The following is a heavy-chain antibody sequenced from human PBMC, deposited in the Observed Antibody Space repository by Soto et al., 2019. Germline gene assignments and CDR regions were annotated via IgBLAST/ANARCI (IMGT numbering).Heavy chain of an antibody. Sequence: QVQLQESGPGLVKPSETLSRTCTVSGGSISGGVHSWSWIRQPPGKGLEWIGHIFDSGSTYYNPSLKRRLSISVDTSKNQFSLRLSSVTAADTAVYYCAREFMPLTNHWYFDLWGRGTLVTVSS. CDR3: AREFMPLTNHWYFDL. J-gene: IGHJ2*01. V-gene: IGHV4-30-4*01. CDR1: GGSISGGVHS. D-gene: IGHD2-8*01. CDR2: IFDSGST.